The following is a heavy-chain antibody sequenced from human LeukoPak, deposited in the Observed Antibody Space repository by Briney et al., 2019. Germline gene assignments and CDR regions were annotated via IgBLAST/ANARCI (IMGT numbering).Heavy chain of an antibody. Sequence: PGRSLRLSCAASGFTFSTYGMHWVRQAPGKGLEWVALMWSDGSNTNYADSVKGRFTISRDNSKNTLYLQMNSLRAEDTAVYYCARSYYYDSSHTADYWGQGTLVTVSS. J-gene: IGHJ4*02. D-gene: IGHD3-22*01. CDR3: ARSYYYDSSHTADY. CDR2: MWSDGSNT. V-gene: IGHV3-33*01. CDR1: GFTFSTYG.